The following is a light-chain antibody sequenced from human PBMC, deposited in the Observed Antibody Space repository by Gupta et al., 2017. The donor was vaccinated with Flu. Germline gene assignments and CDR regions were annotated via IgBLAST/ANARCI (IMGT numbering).Light chain of an antibody. J-gene: IGLJ1*01. CDR3: NSYTDTSTFYV. CDR1: SSDVGGYNF. CDR2: DVN. Sequence: QSALTQPAPVSGSPGQSITISCPGTSSDVGGYNFVSWYQQRPGKAPKLMIYDVNNRPAGVSNRFSGSKSGNTASLTISGLQAEDETDYYCNSYTDTSTFYVFGTGTKVTVV. V-gene: IGLV2-14*01.